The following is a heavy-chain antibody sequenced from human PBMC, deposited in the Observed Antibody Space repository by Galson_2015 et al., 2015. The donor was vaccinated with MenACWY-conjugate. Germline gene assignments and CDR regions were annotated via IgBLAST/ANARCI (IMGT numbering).Heavy chain of an antibody. CDR3: ARIAGSVPH. J-gene: IGHJ4*02. D-gene: IGHD2-15*01. V-gene: IGHV3-21*01. CDR1: GVAFSRSG. Sequence: FLRLCREVSGVAFSRSGMNWGRHGAATGPEWESSISSTSATIYYADSVKGRFTISRDNAKNSLYLQMNSLRAEDTAVYYCARIAGSVPHWGLGTLVTVSS. CDR2: ISSTSATI.